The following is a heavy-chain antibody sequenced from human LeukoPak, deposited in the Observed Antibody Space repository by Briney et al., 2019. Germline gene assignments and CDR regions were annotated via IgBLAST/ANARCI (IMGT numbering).Heavy chain of an antibody. CDR2: INPNSGGT. Sequence: ASVKVSCKASGYTFTGYYMHWVRQAPGQGLEWMGWINPNSGGTNYAQKFQGRVTMTRDTSISTAYMELSRLRSDDMAVYYCVRLKGYSSGWIDYWGQGTPVIVSS. V-gene: IGHV1-2*02. D-gene: IGHD6-19*01. J-gene: IGHJ4*02. CDR3: VRLKGYSSGWIDY. CDR1: GYTFTGYY.